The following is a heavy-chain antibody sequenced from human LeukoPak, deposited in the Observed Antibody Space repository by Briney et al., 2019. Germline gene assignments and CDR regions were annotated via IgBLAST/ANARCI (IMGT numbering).Heavy chain of an antibody. CDR1: GYTFIGYY. J-gene: IGHJ4*02. V-gene: IGHV1-2*02. D-gene: IGHD3-10*01. CDR2: INPNSHGT. Sequence: SVKVSCQASGYTFIGYYIHWVRQAPGQGLEWMGWINPNSHGTNYAQKFQGRVTMTRDTSISTAYMELNRLGSADTAVYYCGRAILGGGSGDFDYWGQGTLVTVSS. CDR3: GRAILGGGSGDFDY.